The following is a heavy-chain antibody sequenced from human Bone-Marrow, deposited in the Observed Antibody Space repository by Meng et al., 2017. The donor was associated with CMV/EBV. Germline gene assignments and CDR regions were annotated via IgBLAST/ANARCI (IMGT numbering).Heavy chain of an antibody. CDR1: GGSFSGYY. V-gene: IGHV4-34*01. Sequence: SETLSLTCAVYGGSFSGYYWSWIRQPPGKGLEWIGEINHSGSTNYNPSLKSRVTISVDTSKNQFSLKLSSVTAADTAVYYCARDLVKTYCSSTSCYPRAYYYYYGMDVWGQGTTVTGSS. D-gene: IGHD2-2*01. CDR3: ARDLVKTYCSSTSCYPRAYYYYYGMDV. J-gene: IGHJ6*02. CDR2: INHSGST.